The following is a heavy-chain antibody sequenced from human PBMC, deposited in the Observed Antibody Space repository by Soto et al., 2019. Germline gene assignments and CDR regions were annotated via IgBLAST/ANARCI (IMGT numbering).Heavy chain of an antibody. CDR1: GFTFISYE. Sequence: SLRLSCAASGFTFISYEMNWVRQAPGKGLEWVSYISSSGSTIYYADSVKGRFTTSRDNAKNSLYLQMNSLRAEDTAVYYCAAYCSGGSCYSVYYYYGMDVWGQGTTVTVSS. J-gene: IGHJ6*02. V-gene: IGHV3-48*03. CDR3: AAYCSGGSCYSVYYYYGMDV. D-gene: IGHD2-15*01. CDR2: ISSSGSTI.